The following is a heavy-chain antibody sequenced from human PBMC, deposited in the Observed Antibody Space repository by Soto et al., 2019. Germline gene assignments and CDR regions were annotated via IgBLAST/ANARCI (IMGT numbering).Heavy chain of an antibody. Sequence: CFRYAVSDGTIGGRGYCWSLIRQTPGKGLEWIGYIYHSGNTYYNPSLKSRVTISVDRSKNQLSLKLSSVSAADTAVYYCARAPVVWGVYGMDVWGQGTTVTVSS. V-gene: IGHV4-30-2*01. CDR2: IYHSGNT. CDR3: ARAPVVWGVYGMDV. D-gene: IGHD2-2*01. J-gene: IGHJ6*02. CDR1: DGTIGGRGYC.